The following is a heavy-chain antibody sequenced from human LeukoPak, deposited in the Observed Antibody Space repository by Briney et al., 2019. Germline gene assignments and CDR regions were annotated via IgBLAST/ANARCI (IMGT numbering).Heavy chain of an antibody. CDR3: ARDQRYDSSGYSDY. Sequence: GASVKVSCKASGYTFTSYGISWVRQAPGQGLEWMGWISAYNGNTNYAQKLQGRVTMTTDTSTSTAYMELRSLRSDDTAVYYCARDQRYDSSGYSDYWGQGTLVTVSS. V-gene: IGHV1-18*01. D-gene: IGHD3-22*01. J-gene: IGHJ4*02. CDR2: ISAYNGNT. CDR1: GYTFTSYG.